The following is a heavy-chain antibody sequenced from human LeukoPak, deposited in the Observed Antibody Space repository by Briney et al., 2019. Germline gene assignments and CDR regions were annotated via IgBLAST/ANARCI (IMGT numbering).Heavy chain of an antibody. D-gene: IGHD3-16*01. CDR1: GFTFTEYY. Sequence: GGSLRLSCAASGFTFTEYYMSWIRQAPGKGLEWVSSINSRGSNIDYADSVKGRFTISRDNARNSLYLQMNSLRAEDTAVYYCARDGIVIRFGGQDVWGQGTTVTVS. CDR2: INSRGSNI. CDR3: ARDGIVIRFGGQDV. J-gene: IGHJ6*02. V-gene: IGHV3-11*04.